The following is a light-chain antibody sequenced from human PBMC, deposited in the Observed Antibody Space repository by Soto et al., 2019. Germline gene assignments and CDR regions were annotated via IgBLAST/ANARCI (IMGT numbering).Light chain of an antibody. CDR3: QQYNSRVT. CDR2: DAS. Sequence: DIQMTQSPSTLSASVGDRVTITCRASQSISSWLAWDQQKPGKAPKLLIYDASSLESGVPSRFSGSGSGIEFTLTISSLQPDAFATYYCQQYNSRVTFGQGTKLEIK. V-gene: IGKV1-5*01. J-gene: IGKJ2*01. CDR1: QSISSW.